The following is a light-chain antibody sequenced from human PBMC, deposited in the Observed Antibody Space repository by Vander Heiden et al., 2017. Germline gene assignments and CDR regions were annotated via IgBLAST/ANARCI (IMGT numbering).Light chain of an antibody. Sequence: EIVLTQSPGTLSLLPGETATLSCRASQSVIARLALYQHKPGQAPKLLIFYATNRATGIPARFSGSGSGTDFTLTISSLAPEDFAVYYCQQYINWPLTFGGGTKVEIK. CDR1: QSVIAR. CDR3: QQYINWPLT. J-gene: IGKJ4*01. V-gene: IGKV3-11*01. CDR2: YAT.